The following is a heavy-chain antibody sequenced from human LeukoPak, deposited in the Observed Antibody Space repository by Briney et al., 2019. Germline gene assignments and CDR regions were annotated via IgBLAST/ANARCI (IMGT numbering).Heavy chain of an antibody. D-gene: IGHD3-10*01. V-gene: IGHV4-59*02. CDR1: GGSVNSYY. J-gene: IGHJ4*02. Sequence: SETLSLTCTVSGGSVNSYYWSWIRQAQGKGLEWIGYIIYNGNTDYNPPLRSRATISLDTSKNQLSLKVTSVTASDTAVYYCARGFHGTGSFDSWGQGVLVTVSS. CDR2: IIYNGNT. CDR3: ARGFHGTGSFDS.